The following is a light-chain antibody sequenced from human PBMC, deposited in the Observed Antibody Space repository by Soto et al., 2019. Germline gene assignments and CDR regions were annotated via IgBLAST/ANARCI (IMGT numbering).Light chain of an antibody. J-gene: IGLJ2*01. CDR1: SSDVGGYNY. CDR3: RSYTSSSTLV. V-gene: IGLV2-14*03. CDR2: DVS. Sequence: QSVLTQPASVSGSPGQSIAISCTGTSSDVGGYNYVSWYQPHPGKAPKLIIYDVSSRPSGVSDRFSGSKSVHTASLTISPLQAEEAADYYCRSYTSSSTLVFGGGTKLTVL.